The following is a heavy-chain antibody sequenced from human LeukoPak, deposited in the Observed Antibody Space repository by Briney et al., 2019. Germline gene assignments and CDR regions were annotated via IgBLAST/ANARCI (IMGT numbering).Heavy chain of an antibody. CDR3: ARRRSRGYKDDAFDI. CDR2: IKQDGSEK. V-gene: IGHV3-7*01. Sequence: PGGSLRVSCAASGFTFSSYWMNWVRQAPGKGLEWVANIKQDGSEKYYVDSVKGRFTISRDNAKNSLYLQMNSLRAEDTAVYYCARRRSRGYKDDAFDIWGQGTTVTLSS. CDR1: GFTFSSYW. D-gene: IGHD3-22*01. J-gene: IGHJ3*02.